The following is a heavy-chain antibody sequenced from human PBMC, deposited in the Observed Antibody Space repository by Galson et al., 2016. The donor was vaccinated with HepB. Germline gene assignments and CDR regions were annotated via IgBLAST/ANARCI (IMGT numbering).Heavy chain of an antibody. D-gene: IGHD2-21*01. CDR1: GFTFSSYW. V-gene: IGHV3-74*01. CDR3: ARVIGY. CDR2: INPDGTYT. J-gene: IGHJ4*02. Sequence: SLRLSCAASGFTFSSYWMHWVRQVPGKGLVWVSRINPDGTYTNYADSVKGRFTISRDNATNTLYLQMNRLRAEDTAVYYCARVIGYWGQGTLVTVSS.